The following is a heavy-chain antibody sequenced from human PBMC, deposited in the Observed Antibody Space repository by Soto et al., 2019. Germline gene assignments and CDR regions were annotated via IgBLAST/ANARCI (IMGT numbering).Heavy chain of an antibody. J-gene: IGHJ4*02. D-gene: IGHD7-27*01. CDR2: ISGSGGST. CDR1: GVTFSRVG. CDR3: AKEVSLGSTVALRY. Sequence: GGSLRLSCAASGVTFSRVGMRWVRQCPGKGLEWVSTISGSGGSTYYADAVKGWFSISRDNSMGTLYLQMKSLRVEDTAIYYCAKEVSLGSTVALRYCGQGTLVTVS. V-gene: IGHV3-23*01.